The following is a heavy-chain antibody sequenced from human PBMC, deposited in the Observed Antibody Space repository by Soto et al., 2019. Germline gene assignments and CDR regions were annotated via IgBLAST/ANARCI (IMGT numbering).Heavy chain of an antibody. CDR3: ARGNIVAGSTSFGY. CDR1: GGSINSGDYY. V-gene: IGHV4-30-4*01. J-gene: IGHJ4*02. Sequence: QVQLQESGPGLVKPSQTLSLTCTVSGGSINSGDYYWSWIRQPPGKGLEWIGYIYYSGSTLYNPSLKSRVTLSVDTCMYQFSLKLTSVTAADTAVCYCARGNIVAGSTSFGYWRQGSLVTVSS. CDR2: IYYSGST. D-gene: IGHD6-19*01.